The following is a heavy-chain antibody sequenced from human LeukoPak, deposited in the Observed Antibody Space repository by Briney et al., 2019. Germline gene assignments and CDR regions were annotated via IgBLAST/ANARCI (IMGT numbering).Heavy chain of an antibody. CDR3: TRTYSGSYYDH. V-gene: IGHV3-73*01. Sequence: PGGSLRLSCAASGFTFSGSAMHWVRQASGKGLEWVGRIRSKTNSYATAYAASVKGRFTISRDDSKNTAYLQMNSLKTEDTAEYYCTRTYSGSYYDHWGQGTLVTVSS. CDR1: GFTFSGSA. CDR2: IRSKTNSYAT. J-gene: IGHJ4*02. D-gene: IGHD1-26*01.